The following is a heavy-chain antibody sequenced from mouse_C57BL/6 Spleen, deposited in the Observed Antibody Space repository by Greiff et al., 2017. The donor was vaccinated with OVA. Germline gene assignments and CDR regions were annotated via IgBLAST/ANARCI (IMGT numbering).Heavy chain of an antibody. Sequence: QVQLKQPGAELVKPGASVKLSCKASGYTFTSYWMQWVKQRPGQGLEWIGEIDPSDSYTNYNQKFKGKATLTVDTSSSTAYMQLSSLTSEDSAVYYCARKGLYYDYLAWFAYWGQGTLVTVSA. D-gene: IGHD2-4*01. CDR1: GYTFTSYW. V-gene: IGHV1-50*01. CDR2: IDPSDSYT. J-gene: IGHJ3*01. CDR3: ARKGLYYDYLAWFAY.